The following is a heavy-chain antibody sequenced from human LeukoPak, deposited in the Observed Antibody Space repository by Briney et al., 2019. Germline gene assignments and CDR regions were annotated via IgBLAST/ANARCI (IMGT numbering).Heavy chain of an antibody. J-gene: IGHJ4*02. Sequence: GGSLRLSCAASGFTFPTYAMSWVRQAPGKGLEWVAVISYDGSNKYYADSVKGRFTISRDNSKNTLYLQMNSLRAEDTAVYYCAKDREYYYDSSGFDYWGQGTLVTVSS. CDR2: ISYDGSNK. V-gene: IGHV3-30*18. CDR1: GFTFPTYA. D-gene: IGHD3-22*01. CDR3: AKDREYYYDSSGFDY.